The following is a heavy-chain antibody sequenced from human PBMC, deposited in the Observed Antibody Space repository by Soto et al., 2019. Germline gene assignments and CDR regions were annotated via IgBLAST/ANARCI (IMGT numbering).Heavy chain of an antibody. V-gene: IGHV3-23*01. D-gene: IGHD3-3*01. J-gene: IGHJ4*02. Sequence: EVQLLESGGGLIQPGGSLRLSCAASGFTFGTYGMGWVRQAPGKGLEWVSTITNGNTYYAASVKDRFTISRDNSKNTLYLQMSSLRAEDTALYYCAKDKERGGYDSDFDSWGQGTLVTVSS. CDR1: GFTFGTYG. CDR2: ITNGNT. CDR3: AKDKERGGYDSDFDS.